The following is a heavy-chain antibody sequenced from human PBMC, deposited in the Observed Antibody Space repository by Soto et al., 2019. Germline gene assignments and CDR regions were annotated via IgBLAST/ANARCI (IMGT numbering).Heavy chain of an antibody. CDR3: AKDFYYCSGSYTGSGAFDI. CDR2: ISWDGSGT. D-gene: IGHD3-10*01. J-gene: IGHJ3*02. CDR1: GFTFDDYT. V-gene: IGHV3-43*01. Sequence: EVQLVESGGVVVQPGGSLRLSCAASGFTFDDYTMHWVRQAPGKGLEWVSLISWDGSGTYYADSVKGRFTISRDNSKNSLYLQMNSLRTEDTALYYCAKDFYYCSGSYTGSGAFDIWGQGTMVTVSS.